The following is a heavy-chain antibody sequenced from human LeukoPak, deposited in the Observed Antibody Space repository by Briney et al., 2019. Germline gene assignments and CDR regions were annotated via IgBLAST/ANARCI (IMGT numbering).Heavy chain of an antibody. CDR1: GYTFTSYG. V-gene: IGHV1-18*01. D-gene: IGHD3-22*01. J-gene: IGHJ4*02. CDR3: ARQYYYDSSGYYSPYYFDY. CDR2: ISAYNGNT. Sequence: ASVKVSCKASGYTFTSYGISWVRQAPGQGLEWMGWISAYNGNTNYAQKLQGRVTMTTDTSTSTAYMELSSLRSEDTAVYYCARQYYYDSSGYYSPYYFDYWGQGTLVTVSS.